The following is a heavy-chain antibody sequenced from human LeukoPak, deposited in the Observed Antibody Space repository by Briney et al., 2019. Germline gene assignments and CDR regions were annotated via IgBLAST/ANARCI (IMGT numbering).Heavy chain of an antibody. Sequence: PSETLSLTCAVSGGSLSGYYWSWIRQPPGKGLEWIGEISHSGSTRYSPSLQSRVTISVDTSKNQFSLKLSSVTAADTAVYYCARSIAATPRNWFDPWGQGTLVTVSS. V-gene: IGHV4-34*01. CDR1: GGSLSGYY. D-gene: IGHD6-13*01. CDR3: ARSIAATPRNWFDP. CDR2: ISHSGST. J-gene: IGHJ5*02.